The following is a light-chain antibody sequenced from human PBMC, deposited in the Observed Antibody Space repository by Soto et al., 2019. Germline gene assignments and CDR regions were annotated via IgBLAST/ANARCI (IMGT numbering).Light chain of an antibody. J-gene: IGLJ1*01. Sequence: QLVLTQPASVSGSPGQSITISCTGTNSDLGTYNLVSWYQQHPGKAPKLIICEVNKWPSGVPSRFSGSKSGNTASLTISGLQADDEADYYCCSYAGSVAYVFGTGTKVTVL. CDR1: NSDLGTYNL. CDR3: CSYAGSVAYV. CDR2: EVN. V-gene: IGLV2-23*02.